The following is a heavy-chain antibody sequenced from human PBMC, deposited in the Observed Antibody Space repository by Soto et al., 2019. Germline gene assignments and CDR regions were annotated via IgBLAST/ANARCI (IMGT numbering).Heavy chain of an antibody. J-gene: IGHJ4*02. V-gene: IGHV3-7*04. D-gene: IGHD3-9*01. CDR2: IKEDGSEK. CDR3: VRAISGSFAL. CDR1: GFSFITYW. Sequence: EVQLVESGGGLVQSGGSLRLSCEASGFSFITYWMNWVRQAPGKGLEWLASIKEDGSEKQYVDSVKGRFIISRDNAKNSLYLQMNSLNEEDTAVYYCVRAISGSFALWGQGTLVIVSS.